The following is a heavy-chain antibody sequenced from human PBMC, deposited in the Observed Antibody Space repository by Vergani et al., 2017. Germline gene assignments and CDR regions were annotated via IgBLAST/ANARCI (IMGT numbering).Heavy chain of an antibody. Sequence: QVQLVQSGAEVKKPGASVKVSCKASGYTFTGYYMHWVRQAPGQGLEWMGWINPNSGGTNYAQKFQGRVTITADESTSTAYMELSSLRSEDTAVYYCARDDCSSTSCLIDPWGQGTLVTVSS. V-gene: IGHV1-2*02. CDR2: INPNSGGT. CDR3: ARDDCSSTSCLIDP. CDR1: GYTFTGYY. J-gene: IGHJ5*02. D-gene: IGHD2-2*01.